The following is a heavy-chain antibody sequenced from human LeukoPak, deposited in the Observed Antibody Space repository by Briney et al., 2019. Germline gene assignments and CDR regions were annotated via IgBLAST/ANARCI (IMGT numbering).Heavy chain of an antibody. V-gene: IGHV1-46*01. CDR2: INPSGGST. D-gene: IGHD5-18*01. CDR3: ARDSYGYGGAFDI. Sequence: ASVKVSYKASGYTFTRYFMHWVRQAPGQGFEWMGIINPSGGSTNYAQKFQGRVTMTRDTSTSTVYMEMSSLRSEDTAVYYCARDSYGYGGAFDIWGQGTMVTVSS. CDR1: GYTFTRYF. J-gene: IGHJ3*02.